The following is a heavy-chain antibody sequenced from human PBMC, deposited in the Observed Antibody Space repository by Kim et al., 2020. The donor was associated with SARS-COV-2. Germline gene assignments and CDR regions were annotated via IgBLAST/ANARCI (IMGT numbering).Heavy chain of an antibody. CDR3: ARALAVAGTGFDY. D-gene: IGHD6-19*01. V-gene: IGHV3-23*01. Sequence: YADSVKGRFTISRDNSKNTLYLQMNSLRAEDTAVYYCARALAVAGTGFDYWGQGTLVTVSS. J-gene: IGHJ4*02.